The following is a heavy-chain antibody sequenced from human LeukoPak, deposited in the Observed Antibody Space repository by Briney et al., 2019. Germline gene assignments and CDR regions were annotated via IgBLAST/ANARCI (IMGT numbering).Heavy chain of an antibody. CDR3: ARRYNSYYFDY. D-gene: IGHD1-20*01. CDR2: VTGSVDST. J-gene: IGHJ4*02. Sequence: GGSLRLSCAASGFTFSSYTMRWVRQAPGKGLEWVSSVTGSVDSTYADSVRGRFTVSRDNSKNTVYLQMNSLRAEDTAVYFCARRYNSYYFDYWGQGTLVTVS. CDR1: GFTFSSYT. V-gene: IGHV3-23*01.